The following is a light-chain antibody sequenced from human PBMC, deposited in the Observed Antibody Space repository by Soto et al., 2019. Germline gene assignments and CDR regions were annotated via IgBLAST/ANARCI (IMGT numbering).Light chain of an antibody. CDR1: QSVSSN. CDR2: GAS. CDR3: QHYNNWPLFFT. J-gene: IGKJ3*01. Sequence: EIVMTQSPATLSVSPGERATLSCRASQSVSSNLAWYQQKPGQAPRLLIYGASTRATGIPARYSGSASETEFNLTSSSLPSEDFAVYYSQHYNNWPLFFTFGPGTKVDIK. V-gene: IGKV3-15*01.